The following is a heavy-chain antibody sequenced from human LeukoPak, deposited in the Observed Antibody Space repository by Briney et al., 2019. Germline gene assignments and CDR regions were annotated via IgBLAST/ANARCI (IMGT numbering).Heavy chain of an antibody. CDR3: AKAGAVVVVAAKYFDY. V-gene: IGHV3-30*04. CDR2: ISYDGSHK. D-gene: IGHD2-15*01. CDR1: GLTFRSYA. J-gene: IGHJ4*02. Sequence: GGSLRLSCAASGLTFRSYAMHWVRQAPGRGLEWVALISYDGSHKYYADSVKGRFTISRDNSKNTLYLQMNSLRAEDTAVYYCAKAGAVVVVAAKYFDYWGQGTLVTVSS.